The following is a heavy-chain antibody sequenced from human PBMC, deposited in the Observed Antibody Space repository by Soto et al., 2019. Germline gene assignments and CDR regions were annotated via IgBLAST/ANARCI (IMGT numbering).Heavy chain of an antibody. V-gene: IGHV1-24*01. J-gene: IGHJ5*02. CDR2: FDPEDGET. CDR3: ETWAARPRNHWFDP. D-gene: IGHD6-6*01. CDR1: GYTLTELS. Sequence: ASLKVSCKVSGYTLTELSMHWVRQAPGKGLEWMGGFDPEDGETIYAQKFQGRVTMTEDTSTDTAYMELSSLRSEDTAVYYCETWAARPRNHWFDPWRQGTLVTVSS.